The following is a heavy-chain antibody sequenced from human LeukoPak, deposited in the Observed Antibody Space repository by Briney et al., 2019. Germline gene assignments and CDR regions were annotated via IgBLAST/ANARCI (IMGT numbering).Heavy chain of an antibody. J-gene: IGHJ6*02. V-gene: IGHV3-23*01. CDR2: ISKSGGNT. CDR3: ATSWGPDTSTSRWGRDGVDV. D-gene: IGHD3-16*01. Sequence: GGSLRLSCAASGFTFSSYAMSWVRQAPGKGLEWVSAISKSGGNTYYADSVKGRFTISRDNSKNTQYLQMNSLRAEDTAVYYCATSWGPDTSTSRWGRDGVDVWGQGTTVTVSS. CDR1: GFTFSSYA.